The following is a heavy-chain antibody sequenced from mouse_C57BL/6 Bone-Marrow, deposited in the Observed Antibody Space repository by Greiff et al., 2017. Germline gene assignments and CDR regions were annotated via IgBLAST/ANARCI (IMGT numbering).Heavy chain of an antibody. CDR3: ARVSLLLLSRYFDV. Sequence: EVQRVESGGGLVQPGGSLRLSCATSGFTFTDYYMSWVRQPPGKALEWLGFIRNKANGYTTEYSASVKGRFTISRDNSQSILYLQMNTLRAEDSATYYCARVSLLLLSRYFDVWGAGTTVTVSS. V-gene: IGHV7-3*02. D-gene: IGHD1-2*01. CDR2: IRNKANGYTT. J-gene: IGHJ1*01. CDR1: GFTFTDYY.